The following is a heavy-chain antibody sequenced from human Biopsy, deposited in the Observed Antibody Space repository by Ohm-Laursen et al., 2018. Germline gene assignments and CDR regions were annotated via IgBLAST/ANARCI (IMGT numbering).Heavy chain of an antibody. CDR1: GGSISSDY. D-gene: IGHD2/OR15-2a*01. J-gene: IGHJ6*02. V-gene: IGHV4-59*01. Sequence: SETLSLTCIVSGGSISSDYWSWIRQTPGKGLEWIGYIYYSGSTNYNPSLKSRVTISVDTSKNQFSLRRNSVTAADTAVYYCARATNSTGWPYYYFYGMDVWGQGTTVTVSS. CDR3: ARATNSTGWPYYYFYGMDV. CDR2: IYYSGST.